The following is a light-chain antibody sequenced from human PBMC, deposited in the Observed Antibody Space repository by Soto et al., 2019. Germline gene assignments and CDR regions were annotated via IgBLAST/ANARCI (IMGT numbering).Light chain of an antibody. CDR3: QQYGSSPIT. J-gene: IGKJ5*01. CDR2: DAS. CDR1: QSVSSSY. V-gene: IGKV3D-20*01. Sequence: EIVMTQSPATLSVSPGERATLSFGSSQSVSSSYVAWYQHRPGLAPRLLIHDASSRATGIPDRFSGTKSGTDFTLTIRRLEPEDAAVYYCQQYGSSPITFGQGTRLEIK.